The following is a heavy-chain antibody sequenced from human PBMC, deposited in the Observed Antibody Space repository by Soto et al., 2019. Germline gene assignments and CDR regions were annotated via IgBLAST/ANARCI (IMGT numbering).Heavy chain of an antibody. Sequence: SETLSLTCTVSGGSISSYYWSWIRQPPGKGLEWIGYIYYSGSTNYNPSLKSRVTISVDTSKNQFSLKLSSVTAADTAVYYCESRVGWFGEQDNWFDPWGQGTLVTVSS. CDR1: GGSISSYY. CDR3: ESRVGWFGEQDNWFDP. D-gene: IGHD3-10*01. J-gene: IGHJ5*02. V-gene: IGHV4-59*12. CDR2: IYYSGST.